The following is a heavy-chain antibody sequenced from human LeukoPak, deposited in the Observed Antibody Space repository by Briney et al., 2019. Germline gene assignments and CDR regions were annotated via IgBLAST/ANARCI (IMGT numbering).Heavy chain of an antibody. V-gene: IGHV4-39*01. D-gene: IGHD3-10*01. J-gene: IGHJ4*02. CDR1: GGSISSSSYY. Sequence: PSETLSLTCTVSGGSISSSSYYWGWIHQPPGKGLEWIGSIYYSGSTYYNPSLKSRVTISVDTSKNQFSLKLSSVTAADTAVYYCARQYYYGSGSHNYFDYWGQGTLVTVSS. CDR3: ARQYYYGSGSHNYFDY. CDR2: IYYSGST.